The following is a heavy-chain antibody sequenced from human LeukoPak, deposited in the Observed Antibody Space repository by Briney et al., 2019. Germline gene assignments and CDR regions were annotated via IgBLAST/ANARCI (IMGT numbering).Heavy chain of an antibody. Sequence: ASVKVSCKASGYTFTGYYMHWVRQAPGQGLEWMGWINPNSGGTNYAQKFQGRVTMTRDTSISTAYMELSRLRSDDTAVYYCARDRAILFGAFNIWGQGTMVTVSS. CDR2: INPNSGGT. V-gene: IGHV1-2*02. CDR1: GYTFTGYY. CDR3: ARDRAILFGAFNI. D-gene: IGHD3-10*01. J-gene: IGHJ3*02.